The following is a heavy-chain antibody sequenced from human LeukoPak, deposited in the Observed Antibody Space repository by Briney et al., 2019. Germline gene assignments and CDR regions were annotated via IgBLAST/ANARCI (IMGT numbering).Heavy chain of an antibody. CDR1: GYTFTDHT. J-gene: IGHJ3*01. D-gene: IGHD3-22*01. Sequence: ASVKVSCKASGYTFTDHTIHWVRQAPGQGLEWMGWINPNIGTTNYAKRFQGRLTVTRDTSINTAFVELSSLNPDDTAVFYCARRYDSRGPVTFDFWGQGTLVTVSS. CDR3: ARRYDSRGPVTFDF. V-gene: IGHV1-2*02. CDR2: INPNIGTT.